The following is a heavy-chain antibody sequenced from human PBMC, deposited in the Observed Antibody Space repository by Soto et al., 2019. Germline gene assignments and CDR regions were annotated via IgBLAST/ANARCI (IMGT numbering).Heavy chain of an antibody. CDR2: INGDGSST. Sequence: EVQLVESGGDLVQPGGSLRLSCAASGFTFSNNLMHWVRQAPGKGLVWVSRINGDGSSTSYANSVKGRFTISRDNAKNTVYLQMNRLRAEDTAVYYCARHYASGTYSVDYWGQGTLVTVSS. V-gene: IGHV3-74*01. J-gene: IGHJ4*02. D-gene: IGHD3-10*01. CDR3: ARHYASGTYSVDY. CDR1: GFTFSNNL.